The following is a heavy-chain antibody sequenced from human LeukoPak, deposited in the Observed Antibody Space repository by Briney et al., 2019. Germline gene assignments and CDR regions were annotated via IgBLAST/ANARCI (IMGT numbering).Heavy chain of an antibody. CDR3: ARGQWLVLGWFDP. Sequence: SETLSLTCTVSGGSISSGSYYWSWIRQPPGKGLEWIGYIYYSGSTNYNPSLKSRVTISVDTSKNQFSLKLSSVTAADTAVYYCARGQWLVLGWFDPWGQGTLVTVSS. CDR1: GGSISSGSYY. J-gene: IGHJ5*02. CDR2: IYYSGST. V-gene: IGHV4-61*01. D-gene: IGHD6-19*01.